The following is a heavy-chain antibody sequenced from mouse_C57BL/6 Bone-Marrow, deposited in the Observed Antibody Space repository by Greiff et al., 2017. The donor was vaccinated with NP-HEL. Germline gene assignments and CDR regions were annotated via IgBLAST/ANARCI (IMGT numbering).Heavy chain of an antibody. V-gene: IGHV3-6*01. J-gene: IGHJ3*01. D-gene: IGHD2-4*01. Sequence: EVQLKESGPGLVKPSQSLSLTCSVTGYSITSGYYWNWIRQFPGNKLEWMGYRSYDGSNKYNPSLKNRISITRDTSKNQFFLKLNSVTTEDTATYYCASYDYDFAYWGQGTLVTVSA. CDR3: ASYDYDFAY. CDR1: GYSITSGYY. CDR2: RSYDGSN.